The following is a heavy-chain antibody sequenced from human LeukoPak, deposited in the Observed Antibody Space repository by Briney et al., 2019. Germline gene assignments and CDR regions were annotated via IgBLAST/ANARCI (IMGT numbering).Heavy chain of an antibody. CDR2: IYYSGST. CDR3: AKGSYSARIDY. J-gene: IGHJ4*02. D-gene: IGHD1-26*01. CDR1: GGSFSSYY. V-gene: IGHV4-59*01. Sequence: SETLSLTCAVYGGSFSSYYWSWIRQPPGKGLEWIGYIYYSGSTDDNPSLKSRVTISVDTSKNQFSLKLSSVTAADTAVYYCAKGSYSARIDYWGQGTLVTVSS.